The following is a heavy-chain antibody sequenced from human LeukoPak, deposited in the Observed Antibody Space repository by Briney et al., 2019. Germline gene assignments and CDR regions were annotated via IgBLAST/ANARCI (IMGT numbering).Heavy chain of an antibody. Sequence: GGSLRLSCAASGFTFSSYSMNWVRQAPGKGLEWVSAISGSGGSTYYADSVKGRFTISRDNSKNTLYLQMNSLRAEDTAVYYCAKDLQGSGLDYWGRGTLVTVSS. CDR3: AKDLQGSGLDY. CDR2: ISGSGGST. J-gene: IGHJ4*02. V-gene: IGHV3-23*01. D-gene: IGHD3-10*01. CDR1: GFTFSSYS.